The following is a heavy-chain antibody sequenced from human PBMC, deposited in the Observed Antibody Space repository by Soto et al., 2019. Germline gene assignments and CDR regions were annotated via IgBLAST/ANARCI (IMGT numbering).Heavy chain of an antibody. J-gene: IGHJ5*02. D-gene: IGHD5-12*01. CDR2: IYYSGSI. CDR1: GGSISSYY. CDR3: AREKLRLPAFDL. V-gene: IGHV4-59*01. Sequence: PSETLSLTCTVSGGSISSYYWSWIRQPPGKGLEWIGYIYYSGSIHYNPSLKSRVTIAVDTSKNQFSLNLSSVTAADTAVYYCAREKLRLPAFDLWGQGTLVTVSS.